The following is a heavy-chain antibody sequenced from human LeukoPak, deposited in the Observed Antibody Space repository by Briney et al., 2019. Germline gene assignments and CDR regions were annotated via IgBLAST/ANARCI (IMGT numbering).Heavy chain of an antibody. J-gene: IGHJ4*02. CDR2: IYYSGST. CDR3: ARDEHYDFWRGYTYYFDY. V-gene: IGHV4-59*12. Sequence: PSETLSLTCTVSGGSISSYYWSWIRQPPGKGLEWIGYIYYSGSTNYNPSLKSRVTISVDTSKNQFSLKLNSVTAADTAVYYCARDEHYDFWRGYTYYFDYWGQGTLVTVPS. CDR1: GGSISSYY. D-gene: IGHD3-3*01.